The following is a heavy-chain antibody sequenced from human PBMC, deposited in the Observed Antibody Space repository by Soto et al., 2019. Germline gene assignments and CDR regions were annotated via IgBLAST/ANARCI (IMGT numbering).Heavy chain of an antibody. J-gene: IGHJ4*02. D-gene: IGHD3-16*01. CDR3: VTGGTTAGHVYHFDD. V-gene: IGHV3-74*01. Sequence: EVQLVESGGGLVQPGGSLRLSCAASGFTFSNYWMHWVRQAPGKGLVWVSRINFDESTTTYADSVQGRFTISRDNAKNTLYLQLNSLRAEDTAIYSCVTGGTTAGHVYHFDDWGQGALVTVSS. CDR2: INFDESTT. CDR1: GFTFSNYW.